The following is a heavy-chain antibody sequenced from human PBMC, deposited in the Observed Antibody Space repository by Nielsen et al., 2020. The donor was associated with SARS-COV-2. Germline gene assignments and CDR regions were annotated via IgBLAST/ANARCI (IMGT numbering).Heavy chain of an antibody. V-gene: IGHV4-34*01. J-gene: IGHJ6*03. CDR2: INHSGST. CDR1: GGSFSGYY. Sequence: SETLSLTCAVYGGSFSGYYWSWNRQPPGKGLEWIGEINHSGSTNYNPSLKSRVTISVDTSKNQFSLKLSSVTAADTAVYYCARNRVGATRYMDVWGKGTTVTVSS. CDR3: ARNRVGATRYMDV. D-gene: IGHD1-26*01.